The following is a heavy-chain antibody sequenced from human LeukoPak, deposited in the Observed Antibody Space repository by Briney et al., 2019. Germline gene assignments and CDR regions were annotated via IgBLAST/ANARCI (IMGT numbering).Heavy chain of an antibody. CDR1: GYTFTGYY. V-gene: IGHV1-2*04. D-gene: IGHD4-11*01. CDR2: INPNSGGT. Sequence: GASVKVSCKASGYTFTGYYMHWVRQAPGQGLEWMGWINPNSGGTNYAQKFQGWVTMTRDTSISTAYMELSRLRSEDSAVYYCARWTTTYLDYWGQGTLVTVSS. J-gene: IGHJ4*02. CDR3: ARWTTTYLDY.